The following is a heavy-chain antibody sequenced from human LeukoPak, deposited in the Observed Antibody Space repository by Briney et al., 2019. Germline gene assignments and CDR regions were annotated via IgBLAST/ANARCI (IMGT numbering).Heavy chain of an antibody. CDR2: ISAYNGIT. CDR3: AREAFSAITIVRGAGCYYYYMDV. V-gene: IGHV1-18*01. CDR1: GYTFTSDG. D-gene: IGHD3-10*01. Sequence: ASLKVSSKASGYTFTSDGISSVRPAPGQGLGWMGWISAYNGITNYAQKLQSRVTMTTDTSTSTAYMEQRSLRSDDTDVYYCAREAFSAITIVRGAGCYYYYMDVWGKGTTVTVSS. J-gene: IGHJ6*03.